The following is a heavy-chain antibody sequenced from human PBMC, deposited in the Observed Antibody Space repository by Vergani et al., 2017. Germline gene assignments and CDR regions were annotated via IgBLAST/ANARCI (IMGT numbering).Heavy chain of an antibody. CDR1: GGSVSSGSSY. D-gene: IGHD6-13*01. CDR2: IYYSGST. Sequence: QVQLQESGPGLVKPSETLSLTCTVSGGSVSSGSSYWSWIRQPPGKGLEWIGYIYYSGSTHYNPSLKSRVTISVDTSKNQFSLKLSSVTAADTAVYYCAREGYSSSWGGFDPWGQGTLVTVSS. V-gene: IGHV4-61*01. J-gene: IGHJ5*02. CDR3: AREGYSSSWGGFDP.